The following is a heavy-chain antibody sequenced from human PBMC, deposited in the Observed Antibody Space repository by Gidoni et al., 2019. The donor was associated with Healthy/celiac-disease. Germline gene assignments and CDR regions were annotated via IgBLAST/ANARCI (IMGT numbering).Heavy chain of an antibody. CDR1: GGTFSSSA. Sequence: QVQLVQSGAEVKKPGSSVKVSCKASGGTFSSSAISWVRQAPGQGLEWMGGTIPIFGTANYAQKFQGRVTITADESTSTAYMELSSLRSEDTAVYYCARGVVPAAIPPYYYGMDVWGQGTTVTVSS. D-gene: IGHD2-2*02. V-gene: IGHV1-69*01. CDR2: TIPIFGTA. CDR3: ARGVVPAAIPPYYYGMDV. J-gene: IGHJ6*02.